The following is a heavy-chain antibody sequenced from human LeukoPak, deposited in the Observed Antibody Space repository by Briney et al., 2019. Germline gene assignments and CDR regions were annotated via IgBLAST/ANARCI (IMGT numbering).Heavy chain of an antibody. Sequence: KSSETLSLTCTVSGGSISSSSYYWGWIRQPPGKGLEWIGSIYYSGSTYYNPSLKSRVTISVDTSKNQFSLKLSSVTAADTAVYYCARQSLWRSSSWFDYWGQGTLVTVSS. CDR2: IYYSGST. J-gene: IGHJ4*02. V-gene: IGHV4-39*01. D-gene: IGHD6-13*01. CDR3: ARQSLWRSSSWFDY. CDR1: GGSISSSSYY.